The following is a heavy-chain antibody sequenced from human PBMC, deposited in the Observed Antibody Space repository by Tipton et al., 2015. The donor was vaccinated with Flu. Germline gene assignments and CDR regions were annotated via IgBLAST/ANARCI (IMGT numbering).Heavy chain of an antibody. V-gene: IGHV4-38-2*02. CDR1: GYSISSGFY. D-gene: IGHD3-10*01. CDR3: AREGVQGVHAYLLY. Sequence: TLSLTCTVSGYSISSGFYWGWIRQAPGKGLECIGGIFHSGRTYYKTSLRSRVTMSVDTSKNQFSLKLSSVTAADTAVYYCAREGVQGVHAYLLYWGQGTLVTVSS. J-gene: IGHJ4*02. CDR2: IFHSGRT.